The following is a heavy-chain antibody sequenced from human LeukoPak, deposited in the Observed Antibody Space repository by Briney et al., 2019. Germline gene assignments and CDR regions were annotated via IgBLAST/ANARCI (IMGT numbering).Heavy chain of an antibody. J-gene: IGHJ5*02. V-gene: IGHV1-3*01. CDR1: GYTFTSYA. CDR2: INAGNGNT. D-gene: IGHD3-22*01. CDR3: AREYSGYYYGWFDP. Sequence: ASVKVSCKASGYTFTSYAMHWVRQAPGQRLEWMGWINAGNGNTKYSPKFQGRVTITRDTSASTAYMELSSLRSEDTAVYYCAREYSGYYYGWFDPWGQGTLVTVSS.